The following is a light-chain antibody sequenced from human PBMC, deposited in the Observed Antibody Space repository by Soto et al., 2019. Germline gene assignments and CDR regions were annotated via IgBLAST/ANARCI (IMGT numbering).Light chain of an antibody. V-gene: IGLV2-14*01. CDR2: QVT. CDR1: SSDVGTRNF. Sequence: QSVLTQPASVPGSPGQSITISCTGTSSDVGTRNFVSWYQQHPGKAPKLMIYQVTNRPSGVSNRFSGSKSGNTASLTISGLQAEDEADYYCSSYTDSTNYVFGTGTKV. J-gene: IGLJ1*01. CDR3: SSYTDSTNYV.